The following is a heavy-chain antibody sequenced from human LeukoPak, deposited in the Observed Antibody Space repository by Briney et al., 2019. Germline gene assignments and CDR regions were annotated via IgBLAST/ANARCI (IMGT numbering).Heavy chain of an antibody. CDR1: GGSIRSSSYY. J-gene: IGHJ6*03. V-gene: IGHV4-39*01. CDR3: ARRGEFCSGGSCYVLRYYYYMDV. Sequence: PSETLSLTCTVSGGSIRSSSYYWGWIRQPPGKGLEWIGRIYYSGSTYYNPSLKSRVTISVDTSKNQFSLKLSSVTAADTAVYYCARRGEFCSGGSCYVLRYYYYMDVWGKGTTVTVSS. CDR2: IYYSGST. D-gene: IGHD2-15*01.